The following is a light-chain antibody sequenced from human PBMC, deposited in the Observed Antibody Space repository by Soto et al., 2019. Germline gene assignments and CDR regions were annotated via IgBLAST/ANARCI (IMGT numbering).Light chain of an antibody. CDR1: SSTVGGFNV. Sequence: QSALTQPASVSGSPGQSITISCTGTSSTVGGFNVVSWYQQHPGKAPKVIIYEGIKRPSGVSNRFSGSNSGSTASLTISGLLAEDEADHYCCSYVGATTYVFGTGTKLTVL. CDR3: CSYVGATTYV. V-gene: IGLV2-23*01. CDR2: EGI. J-gene: IGLJ1*01.